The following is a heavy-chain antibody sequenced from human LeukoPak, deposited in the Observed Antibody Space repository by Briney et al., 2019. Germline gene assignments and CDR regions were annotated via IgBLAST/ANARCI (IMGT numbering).Heavy chain of an antibody. CDR3: ARHPSNDWTYFDY. V-gene: IGHV5-51*01. Sequence: GESLKISCKASGSIFSTYWIGWVRQMPGKGLEWMGIIYPGDSDTRYSPSFQGQVTISVDKSIRTAYLQWSSLKASDTAIYYCARHPSNDWTYFDYWGQGTAVTVSS. CDR1: GSIFSTYW. D-gene: IGHD2-21*01. J-gene: IGHJ4*02. CDR2: IYPGDSDT.